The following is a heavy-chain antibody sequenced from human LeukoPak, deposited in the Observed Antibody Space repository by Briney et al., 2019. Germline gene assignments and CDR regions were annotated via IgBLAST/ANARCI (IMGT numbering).Heavy chain of an antibody. CDR1: GFIFNNYA. D-gene: IGHD1-26*01. CDR2: ISGSGGTS. Sequence: GGSLRLSCAASGFIFNNYAMSWVRQAPGKGLEWVSAISGSGGTSFYADSVKGRFTISRDNSKNTVYLQMNSLSAEDTAVYYCAKNGRAGSNYYYYMDVWGKGTTVTVSS. V-gene: IGHV3-23*01. J-gene: IGHJ6*03. CDR3: AKNGRAGSNYYYYMDV.